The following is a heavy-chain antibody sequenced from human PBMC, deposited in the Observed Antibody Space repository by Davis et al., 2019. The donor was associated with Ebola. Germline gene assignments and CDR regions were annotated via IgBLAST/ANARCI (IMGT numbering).Heavy chain of an antibody. Sequence: PGGSLRLSCAASGFTFSSYAMHWVRQAPGKGLEWVAVISYDGSNKYYADSVKGRFTISRDNSKNTLYLQMNSLRAEDTAVYYCAKCSIHGAYGMDVWGQGTTVTVSS. J-gene: IGHJ6*02. CDR2: ISYDGSNK. V-gene: IGHV3-30-3*02. D-gene: IGHD6-6*01. CDR1: GFTFSSYA. CDR3: AKCSIHGAYGMDV.